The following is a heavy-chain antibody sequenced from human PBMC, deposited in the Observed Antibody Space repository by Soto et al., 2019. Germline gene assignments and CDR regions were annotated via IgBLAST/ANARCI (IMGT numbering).Heavy chain of an antibody. CDR2: ISYDGSNK. CDR1: GFTFSSYG. J-gene: IGHJ6*02. V-gene: IGHV3-30*18. Sequence: PGGSLRLSCAASGFTFSSYGMHWVRQAPGKGLEWVAVISYDGSNKYYADSVKGRFTISRDNSKNTLYLQMNSLRAEDTAVYYCAKDKAIRSSRPAAAWYPLYYYGMDVWGQGTTVTVSS. CDR3: AKDKAIRSSRPAAAWYPLYYYGMDV. D-gene: IGHD6-13*01.